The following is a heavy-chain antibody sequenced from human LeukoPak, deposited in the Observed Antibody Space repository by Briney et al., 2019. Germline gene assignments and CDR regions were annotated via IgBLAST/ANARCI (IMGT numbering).Heavy chain of an antibody. CDR1: GFTFSSYW. CDR3: ARVRLGDFDY. Sequence: GGSLRLSCAASGFTFSSYWMHWVRQAPGKGLVWVSRTNSDGSSTSYADSVKGRFTISRDNAKNTLYLQMNSLRAEDTAVYYCARVRLGDFDYWGQGTLVTVSS. J-gene: IGHJ4*02. V-gene: IGHV3-74*01. D-gene: IGHD3-3*01. CDR2: TNSDGSST.